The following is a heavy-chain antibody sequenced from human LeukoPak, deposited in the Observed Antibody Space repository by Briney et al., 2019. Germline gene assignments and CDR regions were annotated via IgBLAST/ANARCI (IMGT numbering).Heavy chain of an antibody. CDR1: GGSISSGGYS. J-gene: IGHJ5*02. Sequence: SETLSLTCAVSGGSISSGGYSWSWIRQPPGKGLEWIGYIYHSGSTYYNPPLKSRVTISVDRSKNQFSLKLSSVTAADTAVYYCARASLGYCSGGSCYDWFDPWGQGTLVTVSS. D-gene: IGHD2-15*01. V-gene: IGHV4-30-2*01. CDR2: IYHSGST. CDR3: ARASLGYCSGGSCYDWFDP.